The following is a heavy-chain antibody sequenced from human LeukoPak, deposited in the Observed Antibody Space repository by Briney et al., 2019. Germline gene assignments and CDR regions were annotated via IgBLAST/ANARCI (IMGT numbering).Heavy chain of an antibody. J-gene: IGHJ4*02. V-gene: IGHV1-18*01. CDR3: AREGASPYYDSSGYYHYFDY. D-gene: IGHD3-22*01. CDR2: ISAYNGNT. CDR1: GYTFTSYG. Sequence: ASVKVSCKASGYTFTSYGISWVRQAHGQGLEWMGWISAYNGNTNYAQKLQGRVTMTTDTSTSTAYMELRSLRSDDTAVYYCAREGASPYYDSSGYYHYFDYWGQGTLVTVSS.